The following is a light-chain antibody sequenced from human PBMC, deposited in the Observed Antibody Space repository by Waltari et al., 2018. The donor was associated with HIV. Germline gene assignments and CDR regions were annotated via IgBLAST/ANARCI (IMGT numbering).Light chain of an antibody. V-gene: IGLV2-23*02. Sequence: QSALTQPASVSGSPGQSITISCTGTSSDVGGYNYVSWYHQHPGKAPKVMIYDVSKRPSGVSTRFSGSKSGNTASLTISGLQAEDEADYYCCSYVGSSTWVFGGGTKLTVL. CDR1: SSDVGGYNY. CDR3: CSYVGSSTWV. CDR2: DVS. J-gene: IGLJ3*02.